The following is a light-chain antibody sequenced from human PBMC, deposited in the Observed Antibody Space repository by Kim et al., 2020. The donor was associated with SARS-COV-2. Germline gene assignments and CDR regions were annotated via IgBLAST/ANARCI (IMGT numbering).Light chain of an antibody. V-gene: IGKV3-20*01. CDR1: QAVSRSY. CDR3: QQYAHSPLT. J-gene: IGKJ1*01. Sequence: SPGERATLSCRASQAVSRSYLAWYQQKPGQPPRLLIYDASNRATGILDRFSGSESGTDFTLTISGLDPEDFAVYYCQQYAHSPLTFGQGTKVEIK. CDR2: DAS.